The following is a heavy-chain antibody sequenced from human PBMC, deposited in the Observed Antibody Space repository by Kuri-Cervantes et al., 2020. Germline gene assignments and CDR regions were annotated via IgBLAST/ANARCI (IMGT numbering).Heavy chain of an antibody. CDR2: ISSSSSTI. V-gene: IGHV3-48*01. CDR3: ARDGDGSGWYSYYYGMDV. CDR1: GFTFSSYS. D-gene: IGHD6-19*01. J-gene: IGHJ6*02. Sequence: GGSLRLSCAASGFTFSSYSMNWVRQAPGKGLEWVSYISSSSSTIYYADSVKGRFTISRDNAKNSLYLQMNSLRAEDTAVHYCARDGDGSGWYSYYYGMDVWGQGTTVTVSS.